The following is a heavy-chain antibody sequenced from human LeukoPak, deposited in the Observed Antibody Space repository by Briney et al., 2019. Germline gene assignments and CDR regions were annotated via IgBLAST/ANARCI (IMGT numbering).Heavy chain of an antibody. V-gene: IGHV4-39*07. CDR3: ARAVAGPTGAFDI. CDR1: GGSISSSSYY. Sequence: KASETLSLTCTVSGGSISSSSYYWGWIRQPPGKGLEWIGSIYYSGSTYYNPSLKSRVTISVDTSKNQFSLKLSSVTAADTAVYYCARAVAGPTGAFDIWGQGTMVTVSS. D-gene: IGHD6-19*01. CDR2: IYYSGST. J-gene: IGHJ3*02.